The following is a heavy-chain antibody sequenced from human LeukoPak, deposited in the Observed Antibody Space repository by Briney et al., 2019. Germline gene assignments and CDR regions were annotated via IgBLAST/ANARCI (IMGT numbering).Heavy chain of an antibody. CDR2: IYPGDSDT. D-gene: IGHD5-12*01. CDR3: ARHRKEWLRYYDDCYMDV. CDR1: GYSFTSYC. V-gene: IGHV5-51*01. J-gene: IGHJ6*03. Sequence: GASLKTSWKGSGYSFTSYCSGWGRQMPGKGVEWMGIIYPGDSDTRYSPSFQGQVTITAARSISTAYLQWSSLKATDTAMDYCARHRKEWLRYYDDCYMDVWGKGNTVTISS.